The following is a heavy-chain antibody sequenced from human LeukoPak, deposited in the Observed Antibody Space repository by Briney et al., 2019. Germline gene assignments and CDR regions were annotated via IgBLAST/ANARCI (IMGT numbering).Heavy chain of an antibody. J-gene: IGHJ4*02. Sequence: PGGSLRLSCTASGFTFGDYAMSWVRQAPGKGLEWVGFIRSKAYGGTTEYAASVKGRFTISRDDSKSIAYLQMNSLKTEDTAVYYCTRDSYDFWSGEMYYFDYWGQGSLVTVSS. CDR1: GFTFGDYA. D-gene: IGHD3-3*01. CDR3: TRDSYDFWSGEMYYFDY. CDR2: IRSKAYGGTT. V-gene: IGHV3-49*04.